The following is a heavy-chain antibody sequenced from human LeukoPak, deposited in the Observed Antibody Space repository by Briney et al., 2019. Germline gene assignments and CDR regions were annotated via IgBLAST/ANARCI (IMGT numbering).Heavy chain of an antibody. CDR2: INPNSGGT. CDR1: GYTFTGYY. Sequence: ASVKVSCKASGYTFTGYYMHWVRQAPGQGLEWMGWINPNSGGTNYAQKFQGRVTMTRDPSIRPAYMELSRLRSDATAGYYWARVYNWNYHYMHVWGKGTTVTVSS. CDR3: ARVYNWNYHYMHV. V-gene: IGHV1-2*02. J-gene: IGHJ6*03. D-gene: IGHD1-20*01.